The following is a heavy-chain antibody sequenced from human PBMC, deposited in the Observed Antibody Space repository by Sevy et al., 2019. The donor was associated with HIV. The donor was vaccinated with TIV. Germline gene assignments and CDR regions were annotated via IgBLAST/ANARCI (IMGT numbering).Heavy chain of an antibody. Sequence: GGSLRLPCAASGFPFSRHGMHWVRQSPGKGLQWVAVISEDGSEKQYADSVKGRFTISRDNSKDTVYLQMSSLRLEDTAVYYCANSRGRYAGSSWLYYYYALDVWGQGTTVTVSS. CDR3: ANSRGRYAGSSWLYYYYALDV. D-gene: IGHD3-16*01. V-gene: IGHV3-30*18. J-gene: IGHJ6*02. CDR2: ISEDGSEK. CDR1: GFPFSRHG.